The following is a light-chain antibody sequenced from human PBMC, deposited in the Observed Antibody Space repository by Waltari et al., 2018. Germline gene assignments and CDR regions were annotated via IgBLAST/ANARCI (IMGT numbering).Light chain of an antibody. V-gene: IGKV3-11*01. Sequence: EIVLTQSPATLSLSPGERVTLSCRASQSVDNYLAWYQQKPGRAPRLLIYDGSNRAIGIPARFSGSGSGTEFTLTISSLQPEDFATYYCQHLNSYPVTFGQGTKLEIK. J-gene: IGKJ2*01. CDR3: QHLNSYPVT. CDR1: QSVDNY. CDR2: DGS.